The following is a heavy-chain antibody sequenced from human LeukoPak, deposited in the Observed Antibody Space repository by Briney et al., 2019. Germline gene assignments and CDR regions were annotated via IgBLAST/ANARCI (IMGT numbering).Heavy chain of an antibody. J-gene: IGHJ4*02. CDR2: INPNSGGT. Sequence: ASVKVSCKASGYTFTGYYMHWVRLAPGQGLEWMGRINPNSGGTNYAQKFQGRVTMTRDTSISTAYMELSRLRSDDTAVYYCARDRTLYSSGWQLDYWGQGTLVTVSS. CDR1: GYTFTGYY. D-gene: IGHD6-19*01. V-gene: IGHV1-2*06. CDR3: ARDRTLYSSGWQLDY.